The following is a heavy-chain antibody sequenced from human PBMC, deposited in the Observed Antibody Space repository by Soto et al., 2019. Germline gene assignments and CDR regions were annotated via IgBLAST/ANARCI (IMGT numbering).Heavy chain of an antibody. CDR2: ISGDGSTT. CDR1: GFPFNTYW. CDR3: AREYYGLLTGYYNDF. J-gene: IGHJ4*02. Sequence: QLLESGGGLVQPGGSLRLSCAASGFPFNTYWMHWVRHTPGKGLDWVSRISGDGSTTYYADSVTGRFTVSRDNAENTLYLQMSGLRAEDTAVYFCAREYYGLLTGYYNDFWGQGTLVSVSS. V-gene: IGHV3-74*01. D-gene: IGHD3-9*01.